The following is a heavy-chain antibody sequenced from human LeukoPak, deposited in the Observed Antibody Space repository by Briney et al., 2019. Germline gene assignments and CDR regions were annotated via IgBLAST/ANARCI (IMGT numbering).Heavy chain of an antibody. D-gene: IGHD2-2*01. CDR1: GYTFNDYY. J-gene: IGHJ4*02. CDR2: INANTYAT. V-gene: IGHV1-2*02. CDR3: ARIQRSVVVPAALGF. Sequence: ASVKVSCKASGYTFNDYYIHWVRQAPGQGLQWMGWINANTYATWYAKMFQGRVTMTIDASVTTAYLQLRRLRSDDTAVYFCARIQRSVVVPAALGFWGQGTLVTVSS.